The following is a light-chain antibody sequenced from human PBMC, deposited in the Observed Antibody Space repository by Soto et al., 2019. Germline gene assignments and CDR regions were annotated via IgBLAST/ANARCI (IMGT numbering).Light chain of an antibody. CDR3: QQYKHWPLT. CDR2: GAF. V-gene: IGKV3-15*01. J-gene: IGKJ1*01. CDR1: QSVSSN. Sequence: EIVMTQSPVTLSVSPGERVTLSCRASQSVSSNLAWYQQKPGQAPSLLIYGAFTRATGIPARFSGTGSGTEFTLTISSLQSEDFALYYCQQYKHWPLTFXQGTKVDIK.